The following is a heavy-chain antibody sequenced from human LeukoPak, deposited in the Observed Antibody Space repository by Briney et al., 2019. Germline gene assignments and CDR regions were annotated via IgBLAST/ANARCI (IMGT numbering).Heavy chain of an antibody. J-gene: IGHJ6*03. CDR3: ARAIYYDVMTGYYDYYSYYMDV. CDR1: ADTLSRYA. Sequence: GSSVKVSCKASADTLSRYAISWVRQAPGQGLEWMGRIIPKFGTAKYAQRFRGRVTITADKSTTTAYMELSSLRSEDTAVYYCARAIYYDVMTGYYDYYSYYMDVWGDGTTVTVSS. CDR2: IIPKFGTA. D-gene: IGHD3-9*01. V-gene: IGHV1-69*06.